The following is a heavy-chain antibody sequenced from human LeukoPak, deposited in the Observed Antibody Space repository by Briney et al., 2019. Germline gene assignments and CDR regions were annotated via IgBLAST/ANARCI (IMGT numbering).Heavy chain of an antibody. Sequence: GGSLRLSCAASGFTFSNYAMNWVRQAPGKGLEWVSYISSSGSTIYYADSVKGRFTISRDNAKNSLYLQMNSLRAEDTAVYYCAELGITMIGGVWGKGTTVTISS. CDR2: ISSSGSTI. CDR1: GFTFSNYA. J-gene: IGHJ6*04. CDR3: AELGITMIGGV. D-gene: IGHD3-10*02. V-gene: IGHV3-48*03.